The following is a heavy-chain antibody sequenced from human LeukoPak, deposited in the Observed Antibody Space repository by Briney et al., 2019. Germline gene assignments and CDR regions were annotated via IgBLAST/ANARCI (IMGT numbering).Heavy chain of an antibody. V-gene: IGHV4-59*08. CDR1: GGSISNYY. CDR2: IYYSGSP. Sequence: SETLSLTCTVSGGSISNYYWSWIRQPPGKGLEWIGYIYYSGSPNYNPSLKSRVTISVDTSKNQFSLKLSSVTAADTAVYYCARHGNYDFLGVDIWGQGTMVTVSS. D-gene: IGHD3-3*01. J-gene: IGHJ3*02. CDR3: ARHGNYDFLGVDI.